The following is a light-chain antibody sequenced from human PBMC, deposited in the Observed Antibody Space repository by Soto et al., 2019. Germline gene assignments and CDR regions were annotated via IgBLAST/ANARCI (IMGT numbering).Light chain of an antibody. J-gene: IGKJ4*01. V-gene: IGKV1-27*01. CDR1: QGISSY. CDR3: QKYNSAPLT. Sequence: DIQMTQSPSSVSASVGDRVTITCRASQGISSYLAWYQQKPGKVPKVLIYAASTLQSGVPSRFSGSGSGTDFTLTISSLQPEDAATYYCQKYNSAPLTFGGGTKVDIK. CDR2: AAS.